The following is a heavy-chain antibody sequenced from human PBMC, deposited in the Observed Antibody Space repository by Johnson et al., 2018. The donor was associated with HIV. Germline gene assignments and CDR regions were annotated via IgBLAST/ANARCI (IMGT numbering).Heavy chain of an antibody. CDR3: AKGEVGDIVATIEPTFDS. D-gene: IGHD5-12*01. J-gene: IGHJ3*02. Sequence: QVQLVESGGGVVQPGRSLRLSCAASGFTFSSYGMHWVRQAPGKGLEWVAVIWYDGSNKYYADSVKGRFAISRDNSKNTLYLQMNSLRAEETAVYYCAKGEVGDIVATIEPTFDSWCQGTMVTISS. CDR2: IWYDGSNK. CDR1: GFTFSSYG. V-gene: IGHV3-33*06.